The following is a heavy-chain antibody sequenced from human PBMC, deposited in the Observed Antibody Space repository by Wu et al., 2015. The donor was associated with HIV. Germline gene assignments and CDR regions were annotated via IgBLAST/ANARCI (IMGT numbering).Heavy chain of an antibody. CDR3: ARDRAMVRGPFAGEYYFDY. V-gene: IGHV1-2*02. J-gene: IGHJ4*02. D-gene: IGHD3-10*01. CDR2: INPNSGGT. Sequence: QVQLVQSGAEVKKPGASVKVSCKASGYTFTGYYMHWVRQAPGQGLEWMGWINPNSGGTNYAQKFQGRVTMTRDTSISTAYMELSRLRSDDTAVYYCARDRAMVRGPFAGEYYFDYWGQGTLVTVSS. CDR1: GYTFTGYY.